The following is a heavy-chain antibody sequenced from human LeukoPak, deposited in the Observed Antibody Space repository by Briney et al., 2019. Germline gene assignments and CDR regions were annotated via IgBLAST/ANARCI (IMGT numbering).Heavy chain of an antibody. CDR3: ASKGFGELEG. Sequence: ETLSLTCAVYGGSFSGYYWSWIRQAPGKGLEWVSSISSSSSYIYYADSVKGRFTISRDNAKNSLYLQMNSLRAEDTAVYYCASKGFGELEGWGQGTLVTVSS. J-gene: IGHJ4*02. CDR2: ISSSSSYI. CDR1: GGSFSGYY. V-gene: IGHV3-21*01. D-gene: IGHD3-10*01.